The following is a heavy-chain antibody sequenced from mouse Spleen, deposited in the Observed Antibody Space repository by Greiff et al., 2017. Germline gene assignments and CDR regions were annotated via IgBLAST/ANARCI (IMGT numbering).Heavy chain of an antibody. V-gene: IGHV14-4*01. CDR1: GFNIKDDY. Sequence: EVQLQQSGAELVRPGASVKLSCTASGFNIKDDYMHWVKQRPEQGLEWIGWIDPENSDTEYASKFQGKATITADTSSNTAYLQLSSLTSEDTAVYYCTLYGNYDYFDYWGQGTTLTVSS. D-gene: IGHD2-1*01. CDR3: TLYGNYDYFDY. J-gene: IGHJ2*01. CDR2: IDPENSDT.